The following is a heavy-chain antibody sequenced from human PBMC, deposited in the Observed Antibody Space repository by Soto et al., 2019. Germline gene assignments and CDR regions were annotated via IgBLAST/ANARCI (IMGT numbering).Heavy chain of an antibody. D-gene: IGHD3-3*01. J-gene: IGHJ4*02. CDR3: AGRYDFWTRPLDY. Sequence: QVQLVESGGGLVKPGGSLRLSCAASGFTFSDYYMSWIRQAPWKGLEWVSYISSSGSTIYYAGSVKGRFTISRDNAKNSLYLQMNSLRAEDTAVDYCAGRYDFWTRPLDYWGQGTLVTVSS. CDR1: GFTFSDYY. CDR2: ISSSGSTI. V-gene: IGHV3-11*01.